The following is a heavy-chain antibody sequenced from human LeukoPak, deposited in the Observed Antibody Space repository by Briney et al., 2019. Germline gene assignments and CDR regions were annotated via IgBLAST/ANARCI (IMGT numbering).Heavy chain of an antibody. CDR1: GGSITSGSYY. CDR2: IYHSGST. Sequence: SQTLSLTCTVSGGSITSGSYYWSWIRQPPGKGLEWIGSIYHSGSTYYNPSLKSRVTISVDTSKNQFSLKLSSVTAADTAVYYCAVSSSWSLDYWGQGTLVTVSS. D-gene: IGHD6-13*01. J-gene: IGHJ4*02. V-gene: IGHV4-39*07. CDR3: AVSSSWSLDY.